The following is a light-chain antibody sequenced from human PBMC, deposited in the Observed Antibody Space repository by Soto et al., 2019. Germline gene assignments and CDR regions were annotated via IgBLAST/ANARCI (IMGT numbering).Light chain of an antibody. CDR1: SSNIGVNT. V-gene: IGLV2-8*01. CDR3: SSYAANNRV. CDR2: EVT. J-gene: IGLJ1*01. Sequence: QSALTQPPSASGTPGQRVTISCSGGSSNIGVNTVNWYQQHPGKAPKVIIYEVTKRPSGVPDRFSGSKSGNTASLTVSGLQAEDEADYYCSSYAANNRVFGTGTKVTVL.